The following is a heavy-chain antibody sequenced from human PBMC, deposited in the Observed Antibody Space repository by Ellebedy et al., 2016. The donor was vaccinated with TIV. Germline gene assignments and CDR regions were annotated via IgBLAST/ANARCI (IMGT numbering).Heavy chain of an antibody. Sequence: GESLKISCATSGFTFRSYGMHWVRQAPGKGLEWVAVIWDDGTERYYADSVKGRFTISSDDSRNTLYLQMNSLRAEDTAVYFCARIWQSYGMDVWGQGTTVTVSS. CDR2: IWDDGTER. CDR1: GFTFRSYG. CDR3: ARIWQSYGMDV. D-gene: IGHD3-16*01. V-gene: IGHV3-33*01. J-gene: IGHJ6*02.